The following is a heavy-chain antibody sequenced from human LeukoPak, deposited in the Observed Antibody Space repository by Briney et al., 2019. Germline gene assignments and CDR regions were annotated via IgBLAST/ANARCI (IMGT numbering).Heavy chain of an antibody. CDR2: IWYDGSNE. CDR3: AKGRGDIVDTIDQ. D-gene: IGHD5-12*01. V-gene: IGHV3-33*06. Sequence: GRSLRLSCAASRFTFSNYGMHWVRQAPGKGLEWVAIIWYDGSNEYYADSVKGRFTISRDNSKNTLYLQMNSLRAEDTAVYYCAKGRGDIVDTIDQWGQGTLVTVSS. J-gene: IGHJ4*02. CDR1: RFTFSNYG.